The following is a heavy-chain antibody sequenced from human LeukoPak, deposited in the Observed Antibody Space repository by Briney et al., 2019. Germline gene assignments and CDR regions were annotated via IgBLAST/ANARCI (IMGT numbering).Heavy chain of an antibody. Sequence: GGSLRLSCAASGFTFSSYAMSWVRQAPGKGLQWVSAISGGGGSTYYTDAVKGRFTISRDNSKNTLWLQMNSLRAEDTAVYYCAKDGFLLWRGAFDIWGQGTMVTVSS. CDR1: GFTFSSYA. CDR3: AKDGFLLWRGAFDI. J-gene: IGHJ3*02. V-gene: IGHV3-23*01. CDR2: ISGGGGST. D-gene: IGHD2-21*01.